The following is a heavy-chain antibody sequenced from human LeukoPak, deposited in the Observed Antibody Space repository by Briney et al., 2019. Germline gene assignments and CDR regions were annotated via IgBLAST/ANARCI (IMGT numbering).Heavy chain of an antibody. V-gene: IGHV1-18*01. Sequence: ASVKVSCRASGYTFSSYDITWVRQAPGQGLEWMGWISAYNDNTEYAQKFQGRVTMTTVASTSTAYMELRSLRSDDTAVYYCARWMRYCSSTTCYYYYMDVWGIGTTVTVSS. CDR1: GYTFSSYD. D-gene: IGHD2/OR15-2a*01. CDR3: ARWMRYCSSTTCYYYYMDV. CDR2: ISAYNDNT. J-gene: IGHJ6*03.